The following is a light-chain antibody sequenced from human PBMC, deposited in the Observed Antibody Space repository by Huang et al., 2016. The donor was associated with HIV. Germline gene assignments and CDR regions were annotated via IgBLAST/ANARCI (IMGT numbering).Light chain of an antibody. Sequence: EIVMTQSPATLSVSPGERATLSCRASQSVAKHFAWYQQKPGQAPRLLIDGASTRSTGIPARLRGSGSGTEFTLTISSLQSEEFAVYYCHHYSNWPPTWTFGQGTKVEIK. V-gene: IGKV3-15*01. J-gene: IGKJ1*01. CDR3: HHYSNWPPTWT. CDR1: QSVAKH. CDR2: GAS.